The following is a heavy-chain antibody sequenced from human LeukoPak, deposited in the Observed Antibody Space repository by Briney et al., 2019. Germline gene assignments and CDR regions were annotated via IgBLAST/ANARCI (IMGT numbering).Heavy chain of an antibody. CDR3: TRDPNYYDSSGYYVDFDY. CDR2: IRSKAYGGTT. Sequence: GGSLRLSCTASGFTLGDYAMSWFRQAPGKGLEWVGFIRSKAYGGTTEYAASVKGRFTISRDDSKSIAYLQMNSLNTEDTAVYYCTRDPNYYDSSGYYVDFDYWGQGALVTVSS. V-gene: IGHV3-49*03. D-gene: IGHD3-22*01. CDR1: GFTLGDYA. J-gene: IGHJ4*02.